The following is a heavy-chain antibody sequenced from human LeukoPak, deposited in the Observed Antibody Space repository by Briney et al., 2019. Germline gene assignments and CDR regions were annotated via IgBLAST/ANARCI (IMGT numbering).Heavy chain of an antibody. CDR3: ARGLDSSGDYRPSDAFDI. Sequence: ASGKVSCKASGYTCTSDDINWVRQAAGQWLEWMGWMSPNSGNTGYAPEFQGRVIMTRNSSISTAYMELSSLRSEDTAVYYCARGLDSSGDYRPSDAFDIWGQGTKVIVSS. CDR2: MSPNSGNT. J-gene: IGHJ3*02. D-gene: IGHD3-22*01. CDR1: GYTCTSDD. V-gene: IGHV1-8*01.